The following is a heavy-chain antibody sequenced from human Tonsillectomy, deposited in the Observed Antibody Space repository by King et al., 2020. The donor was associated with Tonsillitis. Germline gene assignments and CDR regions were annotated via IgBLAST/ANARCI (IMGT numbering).Heavy chain of an antibody. V-gene: IGHV4-30-2*01. D-gene: IGHD1-26*01. CDR2: IYHIGST. CDR3: ARDSQWDGYIDY. J-gene: IGHJ4*02. Sequence: QLQESGSGLVKPSQTLSLTCAVSGGSISSGGYSWSWIRQPPGKGLGWIGYIYHIGSTYYNPSLKSRVTISVARAKNQFSLKLSSVTAADTAVYYCARDSQWDGYIDYWGQGTLVTVSS. CDR1: GGSISSGGYS.